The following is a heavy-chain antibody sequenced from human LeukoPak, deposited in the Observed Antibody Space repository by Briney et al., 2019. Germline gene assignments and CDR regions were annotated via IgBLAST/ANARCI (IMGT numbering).Heavy chain of an antibody. D-gene: IGHD1-26*01. Sequence: ASVKVSCKASGYTFTSYGISWVRQAPGQGLEWMGWISAYNGNTNYAQKLQGRVTMTTDTSTSTAYMELRSLRSDDTAVYYCARASEGSYSNSFDYWGQGTLVTVSS. J-gene: IGHJ4*02. CDR3: ARASEGSYSNSFDY. CDR2: ISAYNGNT. V-gene: IGHV1-18*01. CDR1: GYTFTSYG.